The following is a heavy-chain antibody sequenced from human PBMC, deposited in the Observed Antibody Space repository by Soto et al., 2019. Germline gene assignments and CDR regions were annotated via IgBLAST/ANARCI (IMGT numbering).Heavy chain of an antibody. V-gene: IGHV1-18*01. J-gene: IGHJ6*03. CDR1: GYTFTSYG. CDR2: ISAYNGNT. CDR3: ARDWGHYYYYYYMDV. Sequence: ASVKVSCKASGYTFTSYGISWVRQAPGQGLEWMGWISAYNGNTNYAQKLQGRVTMTTDTSTSTAYMELRSLRSDDTAVYYCARDWGHYYYYYYMDVWGKGTTVTVSS. D-gene: IGHD3-16*01.